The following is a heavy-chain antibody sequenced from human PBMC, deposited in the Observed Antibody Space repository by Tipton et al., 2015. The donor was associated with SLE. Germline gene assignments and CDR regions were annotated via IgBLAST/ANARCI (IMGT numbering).Heavy chain of an antibody. V-gene: IGHV3-73*01. CDR3: ARLGVEWLLYGWLDP. J-gene: IGHJ5*02. CDR1: GFTFSGSA. CDR2: IRSKANNYAT. D-gene: IGHD3-3*01. Sequence: SLRLSCAASGFTFSGSAMHWVRQASGKGLEWVGRIRSKANNYATAYAASVKGRFTISRDDSKNTLYLQMNSLSSDDTAVYYCARLGVEWLLYGWLDPWGQGTLVTVSS.